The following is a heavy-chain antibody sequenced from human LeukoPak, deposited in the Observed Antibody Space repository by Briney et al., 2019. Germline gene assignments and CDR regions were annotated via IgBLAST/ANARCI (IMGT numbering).Heavy chain of an antibody. V-gene: IGHV3-7*01. CDR3: ASTNFWSGYPFDY. CDR2: IKQDGSEK. J-gene: IGHJ4*02. Sequence: GGSLRLSCAASGFTFSGYWMSWVRQAPGKGLEWVANIKQDGSEKYYVDSVKGRFTISRDNAKNSLYLQMNSPRVEDTAVYYCASTNFWSGYPFDYWGQGTLVTVSS. CDR1: GFTFSGYW. D-gene: IGHD3-3*01.